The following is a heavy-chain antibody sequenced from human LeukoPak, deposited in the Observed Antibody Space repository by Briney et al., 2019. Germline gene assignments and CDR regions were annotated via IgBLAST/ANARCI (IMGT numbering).Heavy chain of an antibody. CDR2: INHSGST. V-gene: IGHV4-34*01. Sequence: SETLSLTCAVYDGSFSGYYWSWIRQPPGKGLEWIGEINHSGSTNYNPSLKSRVTISVDTSKNQFSLKLSSVTAADTAVYYCARGLGRWQWPTSGYGMDVWGQGTTVTVSS. CDR1: DGSFSGYY. J-gene: IGHJ6*02. CDR3: ARGLGRWQWPTSGYGMDV. D-gene: IGHD6-19*01.